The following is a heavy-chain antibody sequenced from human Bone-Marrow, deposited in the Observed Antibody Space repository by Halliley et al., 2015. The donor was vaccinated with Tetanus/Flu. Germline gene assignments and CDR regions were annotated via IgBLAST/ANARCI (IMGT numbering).Heavy chain of an antibody. V-gene: IGHV4-34*12. J-gene: IGHJ6*02. CDR1: GGSLSGNY. CDR3: MRAQGPYFNGMDV. CDR2: IIKTGST. Sequence: GLVKPSETLSLTCAVNGGSLSGNYWSWIRQPPGKGLEWIGEIIKTGSTDYNPSLKGRVTMSVDTSKNQLSLNLRSVTAADSAVYYCMRAQGPYFNGMDVWGQGTTVPVSS.